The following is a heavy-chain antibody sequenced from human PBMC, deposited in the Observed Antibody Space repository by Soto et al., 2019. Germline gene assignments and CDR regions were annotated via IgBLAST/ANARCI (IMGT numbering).Heavy chain of an antibody. V-gene: IGHV3-30-3*01. J-gene: IGHJ4*02. CDR1: GFTFSSYA. CDR2: ISYDGSNK. Sequence: RRLSCAASGFTFSSYAMHWVRQTPGKGLEWVAVISYDGSNKYYADSVKGRFTISRDNSKNTLYLQMNSLRAEDTAVYYCARARGYSYGNYFDYWGQGTLVTVSS. D-gene: IGHD5-18*01. CDR3: ARARGYSYGNYFDY.